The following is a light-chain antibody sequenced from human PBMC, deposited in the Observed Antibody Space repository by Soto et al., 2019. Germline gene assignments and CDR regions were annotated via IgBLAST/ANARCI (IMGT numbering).Light chain of an antibody. CDR2: DAS. CDR3: QQRSNWPGT. Sequence: EIVLTQSPATLSLSPGERATLSCRASQSVSSYLAWYQQKPGQAPRLLIYDASNTATGIPARFSGSGSGTDFTLTISSLEPEDFAVYYCQQRSNWPGTFGQGTKVEIK. V-gene: IGKV3-11*01. J-gene: IGKJ1*01. CDR1: QSVSSY.